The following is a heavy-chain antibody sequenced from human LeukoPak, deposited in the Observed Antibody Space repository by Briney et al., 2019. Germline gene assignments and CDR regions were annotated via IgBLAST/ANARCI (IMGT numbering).Heavy chain of an antibody. J-gene: IGHJ3*02. CDR3: ARYRVAEVYVDDAAFDI. CDR1: GGSFSGYY. CDR2: INHSGST. Sequence: PSETLSLTCAVYGGSFSGYYWSWIRQPPGKGLEWIGEINHSGSTNYNPSLKSRVTISVDTSKNQFSPKLSSVTAADTAVYYCARYRVAEVYVDDAAFDIWGQGTMVTVSS. V-gene: IGHV4-34*01. D-gene: IGHD2-8*01.